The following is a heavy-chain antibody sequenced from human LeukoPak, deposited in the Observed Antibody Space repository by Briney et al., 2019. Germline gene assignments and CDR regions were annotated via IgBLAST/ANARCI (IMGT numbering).Heavy chain of an antibody. D-gene: IGHD4-17*01. CDR2: ISSSSSTI. V-gene: IGHV3-48*02. CDR3: ARDVEMTTGPWYFDL. Sequence: GGSLRLSCAASGFTFSSYSMNWVRQAPGKGLEWVSYISSSSSTIYYAGSVKGRFTISRDNAKNSLYLQMNSLRDEDTAVYYCARDVEMTTGPWYFDLWGRGTLVTVSS. J-gene: IGHJ2*01. CDR1: GFTFSSYS.